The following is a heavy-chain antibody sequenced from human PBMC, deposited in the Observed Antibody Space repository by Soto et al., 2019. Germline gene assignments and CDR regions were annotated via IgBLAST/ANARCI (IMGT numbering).Heavy chain of an antibody. D-gene: IGHD2-15*01. J-gene: IGHJ3*02. CDR3: AKDRGYCSGGTCYPVTFHI. V-gene: IGHV3-23*01. CDR2: ISGSGVNT. CDR1: GFTFSRYA. Sequence: EVLLLESGGGLVQPGGSLRPSCAASGFTFSRYAMTWVRQAPGKGLEWVSAISGSGVNTFYTDSVKGRFTISRDNSKNTLDLQMNSLRAEDTAVYYCAKDRGYCSGGTCYPVTFHIWGQGTMVTVSS.